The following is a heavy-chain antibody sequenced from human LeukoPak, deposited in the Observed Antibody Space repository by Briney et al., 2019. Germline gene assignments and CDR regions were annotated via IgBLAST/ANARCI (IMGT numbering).Heavy chain of an antibody. Sequence: PGGSLRLSCTASGFTFYNYAMNWVRQAPGKGPEWVSTVSGSGSGTYYADSVTGRLTISRDNSKNTVYLQINSLRAEDTAVYYCAKVLHPYSSQPIFDYWGQGTLVTVSS. CDR3: AKVLHPYSSQPIFDY. CDR1: GFTFYNYA. CDR2: VSGSGSGT. D-gene: IGHD2-15*01. J-gene: IGHJ4*02. V-gene: IGHV3-23*01.